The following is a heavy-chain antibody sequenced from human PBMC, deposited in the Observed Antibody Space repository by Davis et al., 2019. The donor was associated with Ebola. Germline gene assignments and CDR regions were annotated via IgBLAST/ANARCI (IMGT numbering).Heavy chain of an antibody. V-gene: IGHV5-51*01. D-gene: IGHD3-3*01. CDR1: GYSFTSYW. CDR2: IYPGDSDT. Sequence: GGSLRLSCKGSGYSFTSYWIGWVRQMPGKGLEWMGIIYPGDSDTRYSPSFQGQVTISTDKSINTAYLQWSSLNASDTAMYYCARFLEWKADYWGQGTLVTVSS. CDR3: ARFLEWKADY. J-gene: IGHJ4*02.